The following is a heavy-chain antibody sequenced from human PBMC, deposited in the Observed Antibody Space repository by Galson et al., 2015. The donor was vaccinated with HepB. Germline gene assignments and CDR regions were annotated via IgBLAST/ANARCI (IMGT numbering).Heavy chain of an antibody. J-gene: IGHJ4*02. Sequence: SVKVSCKASGYTFTNYYVSWVRQAPGQGLEWIGLINPLGGSTVYADQFQDRVTMTSDTSTDTAYLELNRLRFDDTAIYYCAVVVFGYFDYWGQGTLVTVSS. CDR1: GYTFTNYY. D-gene: IGHD3-22*01. V-gene: IGHV1-46*03. CDR2: INPLGGST. CDR3: AVVVFGYFDY.